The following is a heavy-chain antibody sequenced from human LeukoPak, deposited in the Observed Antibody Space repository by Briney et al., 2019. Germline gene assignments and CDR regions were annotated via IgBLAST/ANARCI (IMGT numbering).Heavy chain of an antibody. CDR1: GFTFSSYS. V-gene: IGHV3-48*01. CDR2: ISSSSSSTI. J-gene: IGHJ6*03. CDR3: AREQEWELLYYYMDV. Sequence: GGSLRLSCAASGFTFSSYSMNWVRQAPGKGLEWVSYISSSSSSTIYYADSVKGRFTISRDNAKNSLYLQMNSLRAEDTAVYYCAREQEWELLYYYMDVWGKGTTVTVSS. D-gene: IGHD1-26*01.